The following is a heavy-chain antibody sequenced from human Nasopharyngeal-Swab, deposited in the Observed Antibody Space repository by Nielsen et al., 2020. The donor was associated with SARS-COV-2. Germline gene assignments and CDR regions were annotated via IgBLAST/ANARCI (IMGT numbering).Heavy chain of an antibody. Sequence: GESLKISCAASGFTFSDYYMSWLRQAPGKGLEWVSYISSSGSTIYYADSVKGRFTISRDNAKNSLYLQMNSLRAEDTAVYYCATGDRASDYWGQGTLVTVSS. CDR1: GFTFSDYY. CDR2: ISSSGSTI. CDR3: ATGDRASDY. J-gene: IGHJ4*02. D-gene: IGHD1-1*01. V-gene: IGHV3-11*04.